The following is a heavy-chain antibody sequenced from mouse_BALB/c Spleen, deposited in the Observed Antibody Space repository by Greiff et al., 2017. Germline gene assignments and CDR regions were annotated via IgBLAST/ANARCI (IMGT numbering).Heavy chain of an antibody. Sequence: EVQVVESGTVLARPGASVKMSCKASGYSFTSYWMHWVKQRPGQGLEWIGAIYPGNSDTSYNQKFKGKAKLTAVTSASTAYMELSSLTNEDSAVYYCTRWTTASAMDYWGQGTSVTVSS. V-gene: IGHV1-5*01. CDR2: IYPGNSDT. CDR3: TRWTTASAMDY. D-gene: IGHD1-2*01. J-gene: IGHJ4*01. CDR1: GYSFTSYW.